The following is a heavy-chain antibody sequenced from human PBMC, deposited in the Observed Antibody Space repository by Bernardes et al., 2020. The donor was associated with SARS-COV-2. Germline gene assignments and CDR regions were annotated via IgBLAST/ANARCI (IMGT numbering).Heavy chain of an antibody. Sequence: GGFLRLSCAASGFTFSSYAMSWVRHAPGKGLEWVSGISGSGDRTNYAGSVKGRFTISRDTSKSTLYLQMNSLRAEDTAVYYCAKGRDSGYLVPFDYWGQGTLVTVSS. CDR3: AKGRDSGYLVPFDY. CDR1: GFTFSSYA. V-gene: IGHV3-23*01. CDR2: ISGSGDRT. D-gene: IGHD3-22*01. J-gene: IGHJ4*02.